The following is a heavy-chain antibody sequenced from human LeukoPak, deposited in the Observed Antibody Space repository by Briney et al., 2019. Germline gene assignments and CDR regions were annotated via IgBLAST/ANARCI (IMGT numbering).Heavy chain of an antibody. V-gene: IGHV4-61*08. CDR3: ARVVPAAKYRIDP. CDR1: GGSISSGDYY. CDR2: IYYSGST. J-gene: IGHJ5*02. Sequence: ETLSLTCTVSGGSISSGDYYWSWIRQPPGKGLEWIGYIYYSGSTNYNPSLKSRVTISVDTSKNQFSLKLSSVTAADTAVYYCARVVPAAKYRIDPWGQGTLVTVSS. D-gene: IGHD2-2*01.